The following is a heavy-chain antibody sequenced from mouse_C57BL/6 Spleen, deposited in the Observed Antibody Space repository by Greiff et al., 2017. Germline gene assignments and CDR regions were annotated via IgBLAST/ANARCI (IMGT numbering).Heavy chain of an antibody. CDR2: IDPSDSYT. CDR1: GYTFTSYW. D-gene: IGHD1-1*01. Sequence: QVQLQQPGAELVRPGTSVKLSCTASGYTFTSYWMHWVKQRPGQGLEWIGVIDPSDSYTNYNQKFKGKATLTVDTSSSTAYMQLSSLTSEDSAVYYCAREGYGSSYGYFDVWGTGTTVTVSS. CDR3: AREGYGSSYGYFDV. J-gene: IGHJ1*03. V-gene: IGHV1-59*01.